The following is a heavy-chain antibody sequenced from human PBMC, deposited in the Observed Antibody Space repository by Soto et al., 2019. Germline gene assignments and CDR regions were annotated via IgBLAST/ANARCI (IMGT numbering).Heavy chain of an antibody. CDR1: GFTFSSYA. V-gene: IGHV3-23*01. CDR3: AKAAAIAAAGWAYFDY. CDR2: ISGSGGTT. D-gene: IGHD6-13*01. Sequence: EVQLLESGGGLGQPGGSLRLSCAASGFTFSSYAMTWVRQAPGQGLEWVASISGSGGTTNYADSVKGRFTISRDNSKNTAYLQMNSLRAEDTAVYYCAKAAAIAAAGWAYFDYWGQGTLVTVSS. J-gene: IGHJ4*02.